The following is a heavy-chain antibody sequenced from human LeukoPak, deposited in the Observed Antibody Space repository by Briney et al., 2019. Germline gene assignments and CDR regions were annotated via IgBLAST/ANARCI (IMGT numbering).Heavy chain of an antibody. D-gene: IGHD1-1*01. CDR1: GYRFTSYW. CDR2: IYPGDSDT. Sequence: GESLKFSCQVSGYRFTSYWIGWVRQMPGKGLEWMGFIYPGDSDTRYNPSFQGQVTISADKSTNTAYLQWSSLKASDTAMYYCSRHQGGGTALTDYWGQGTPVTVSS. V-gene: IGHV5-51*01. CDR3: SRHQGGGTALTDY. J-gene: IGHJ4*02.